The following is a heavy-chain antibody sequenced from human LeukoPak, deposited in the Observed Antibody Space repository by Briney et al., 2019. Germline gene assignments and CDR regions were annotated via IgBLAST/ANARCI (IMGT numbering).Heavy chain of an antibody. J-gene: IGHJ5*02. V-gene: IGHV1-24*01. D-gene: IGHD6-19*01. CDR2: FDPEDGET. CDR1: GYTLTELS. CDR3: ATDRHSSGVNWFDP. Sequence: ASVKVSCKVSGYTLTELSMHWVRQAPGEGLEWMGGFDPEDGETIYAQKFQGRVTMTEDTSTDTAYMELSSLRSEDTAVYYCATDRHSSGVNWFDPWGQGTLVTVSS.